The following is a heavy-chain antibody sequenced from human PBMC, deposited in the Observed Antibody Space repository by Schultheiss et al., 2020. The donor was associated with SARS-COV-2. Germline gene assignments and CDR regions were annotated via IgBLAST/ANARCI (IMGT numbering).Heavy chain of an antibody. J-gene: IGHJ3*02. CDR1: GFTFSSYA. CDR3: ARDQGEGVGSLDI. CDR2: ISGSGGST. D-gene: IGHD2-15*01. V-gene: IGHV3-23*01. Sequence: SCAASGFTFSSYAMSWVRQAPGKGLEWVSAISGSGGSTYYADSVKGRFTISRDNAKNSLYLQMNSLRAEDTAVYYCARDQGEGVGSLDIWGQGTMVTVSS.